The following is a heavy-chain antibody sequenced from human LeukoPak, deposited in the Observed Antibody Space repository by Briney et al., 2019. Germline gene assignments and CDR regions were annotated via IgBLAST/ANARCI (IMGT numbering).Heavy chain of an antibody. CDR1: GFTFNDFA. J-gene: IGHJ3*01. V-gene: IGHV3-23*01. CDR2: IGDAGT. Sequence: GGSLRLSCAASGFTFNDFAMTWLRQAPAKGLEWVSSIGDAGTYYADSVKGRFTISRDNSKNMLYLQLNSLRAGDTAMYYCAKNLGPFDVRGQGTMVTVSS. CDR3: AKNLGPFDV. D-gene: IGHD3-16*01.